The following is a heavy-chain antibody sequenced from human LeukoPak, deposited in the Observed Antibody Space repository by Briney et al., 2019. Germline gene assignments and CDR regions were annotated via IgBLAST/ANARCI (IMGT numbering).Heavy chain of an antibody. CDR2: MNPNSGNT. CDR1: GYTFTSYD. V-gene: IGHV1-8*01. Sequence: ASVKVSCKASGYTFTSYDINWVRQATGQGLEWMGWMNPNSGNTGYAQKFQGRVTITADESTSTAYMELSSLRSEDTAVYYCARPHYDFWSGFYWYFDLWGRGTLVTVSS. J-gene: IGHJ2*01. CDR3: ARPHYDFWSGFYWYFDL. D-gene: IGHD3-3*01.